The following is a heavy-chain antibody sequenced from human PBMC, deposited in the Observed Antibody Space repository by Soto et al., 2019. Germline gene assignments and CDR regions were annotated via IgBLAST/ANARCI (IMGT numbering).Heavy chain of an antibody. Sequence: SEQLCLECGCVGCSFVDYYCRWVRPPTGKMLAWIGDINPSGSTNYNPSLKGRVTLSIDTSKNQFSLELNSVTAADTAVYFCARGRTSRRPGHYRRDVFDPRGQGHLVTVSP. V-gene: IGHV4-34*01. CDR3: ARGRTSRRPGHYRRDVFDP. CDR2: INPSGST. J-gene: IGHJ5*02. D-gene: IGHD3-10*01. CDR1: GCSFVDYY.